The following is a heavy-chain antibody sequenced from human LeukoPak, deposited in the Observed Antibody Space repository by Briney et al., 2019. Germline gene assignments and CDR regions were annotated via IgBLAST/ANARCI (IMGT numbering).Heavy chain of an antibody. J-gene: IGHJ6*03. CDR1: GGTFSSYA. CDR3: ASQYCSSTSCSERGYSYGYRRYYYYYMDV. Sequence: ASVKVSCKASGGTFSSYAISWVRQAPGQGLERMGGIIPIFGTANYAQKFRGRVTITTDESTSTAYMELSSVRSEDTAVYYCASQYCSSTSCSERGYSYGYRRYYYYYMDVWGKGTTVTVSS. CDR2: IIPIFGTA. V-gene: IGHV1-69*05. D-gene: IGHD2-2*01.